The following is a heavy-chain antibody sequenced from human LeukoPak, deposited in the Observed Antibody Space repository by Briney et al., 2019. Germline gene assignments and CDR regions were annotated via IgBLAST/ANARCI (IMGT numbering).Heavy chain of an antibody. Sequence: GGSLRLSCAASGFTFSSYWMHWVRQAPGMGLVWVSRINSDGSSTSYADSVKGRFTISRDNAKNTLYLQMNSLRAEDTAVYYCARGGEAAAGYYYYGMDVWGQGPTVTVSS. CDR2: INSDGSST. CDR1: GFTFSSYW. J-gene: IGHJ6*01. V-gene: IGHV3-74*01. CDR3: ARGGEAAAGYYYYGMDV. D-gene: IGHD6-13*01.